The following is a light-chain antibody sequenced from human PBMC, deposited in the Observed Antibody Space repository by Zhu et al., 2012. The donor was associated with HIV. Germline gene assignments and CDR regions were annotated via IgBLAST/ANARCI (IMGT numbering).Light chain of an antibody. CDR3: QQYNNWLS. Sequence: EIVMTQSPATLSVSPGERATLSCRASQGVSSNLAWYQQKPGQALRLLIYGASTRATGIPARFSGSGSGTEFTLTISSLQSEDFAVYYCQQYNNWLSFGGGTKVEIK. CDR2: GAS. J-gene: IGKJ4*01. V-gene: IGKV3-15*01. CDR1: QGVSSN.